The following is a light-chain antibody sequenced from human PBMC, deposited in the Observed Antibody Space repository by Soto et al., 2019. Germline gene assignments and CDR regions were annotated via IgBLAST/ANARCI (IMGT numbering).Light chain of an antibody. Sequence: EIVLTQSPATLSLSPGERATLSCRASQSVSTFLAWYQHKPGQAPRLLIYDGSNRATGIPDRFRGSGSGTDFTLTISSLEPEDFALYYCQQGTDWPPGTFGQGTKVDIK. CDR1: QSVSTF. V-gene: IGKV3-11*01. CDR3: QQGTDWPPGT. J-gene: IGKJ1*01. CDR2: DGS.